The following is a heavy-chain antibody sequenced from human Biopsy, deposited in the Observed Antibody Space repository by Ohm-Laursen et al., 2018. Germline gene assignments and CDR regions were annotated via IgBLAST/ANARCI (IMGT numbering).Heavy chain of an antibody. CDR2: LYNTGGT. J-gene: IGHJ4*02. CDR1: GGSISSYK. D-gene: IGHD6-25*01. Sequence: GTLSLTCTVSGGSISSYKWTWIWQPPGQGLDWIGYLYNTGGTNSNYSLKSRVTISVDTSKNQFSLKLRSVTAADTAVYYCAREAAIIDPRTRAFDYWGQGTLVTVSS. CDR3: AREAAIIDPRTRAFDY. V-gene: IGHV4-59*01.